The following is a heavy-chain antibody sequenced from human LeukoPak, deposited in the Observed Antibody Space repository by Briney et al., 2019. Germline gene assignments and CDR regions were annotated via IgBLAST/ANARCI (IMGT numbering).Heavy chain of an antibody. CDR3: ARGYYDSSGYYPDAFDI. Sequence: PSETQSLTCAVYGGSFSGYYWSWIRQPPGKGLEWIGEINHSGSTNYNPSLKSRVTISVDTSKNQFSLKLSSVTAADTAVYYCARGYYDSSGYYPDAFDIWGQGTMVTVSS. D-gene: IGHD3-22*01. CDR1: GGSFSGYY. CDR2: INHSGST. V-gene: IGHV4-34*01. J-gene: IGHJ3*02.